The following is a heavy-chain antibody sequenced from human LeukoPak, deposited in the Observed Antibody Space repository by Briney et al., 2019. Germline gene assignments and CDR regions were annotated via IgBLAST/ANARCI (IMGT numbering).Heavy chain of an antibody. Sequence: VSVKVSCKVSGYTLTELSMHWVRQAPGKGLEWMGGFDPEDGETIYAQKFQGRVTMTEDTSTDTAYMELSSLRSEDTAVYYCATDLWGSTSLDYWGQGTLVTVSS. J-gene: IGHJ4*02. CDR3: ATDLWGSTSLDY. CDR1: GYTLTELS. CDR2: FDPEDGET. D-gene: IGHD2-2*01. V-gene: IGHV1-24*01.